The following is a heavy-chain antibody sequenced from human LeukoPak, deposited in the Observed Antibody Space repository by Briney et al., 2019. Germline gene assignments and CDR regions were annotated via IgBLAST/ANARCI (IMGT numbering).Heavy chain of an antibody. D-gene: IGHD6-13*01. Sequence: PSETLSLTCAVYGGSFSGYYWSWIRQPPGKGLGWIGEINHSGSTNYNPSLKSRVTISVDTSKNQFSLKLSSVTAADTAVYYCARVGYSSSWSTPGFDYWGQGTLVTVSS. CDR3: ARVGYSSSWSTPGFDY. J-gene: IGHJ4*02. V-gene: IGHV4-34*01. CDR1: GGSFSGYY. CDR2: INHSGST.